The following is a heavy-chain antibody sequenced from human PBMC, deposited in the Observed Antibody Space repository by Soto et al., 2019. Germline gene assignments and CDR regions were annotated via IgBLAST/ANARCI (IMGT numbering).Heavy chain of an antibody. V-gene: IGHV4-39*01. J-gene: IGHJ6*02. CDR1: CDSIISGTFY. CDR3: ARLDYYGSGTDYYGMDV. D-gene: IGHD3-10*01. CDR2: IYYTGSP. Sequence: ASETPSPTCTVSCDSIISGTFYWGWVRQPPGKGLEYIGSIYYTGSPYHNPSLKSRVTISVDNSKNQFSLRVSSVTAADTAVYYCARLDYYGSGTDYYGMDVWGQGTTVTVS.